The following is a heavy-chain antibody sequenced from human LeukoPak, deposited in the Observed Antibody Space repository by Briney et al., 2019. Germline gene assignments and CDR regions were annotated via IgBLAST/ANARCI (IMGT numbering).Heavy chain of an antibody. CDR1: GYTFTGYY. CDR2: INPNSGGT. Sequence: ASVKVSCKASGYTFTGYYMHWVRQAPGQGLEWMGWINPNSGGTNYAQKFQGRVTMTRDTSISTAYMELSRLRSDDTAVYYCARDLEYYYGSGSYYNAEPYFDYWGQGTLVTVSS. V-gene: IGHV1-2*02. D-gene: IGHD3-10*01. CDR3: ARDLEYYYGSGSYYNAEPYFDY. J-gene: IGHJ4*02.